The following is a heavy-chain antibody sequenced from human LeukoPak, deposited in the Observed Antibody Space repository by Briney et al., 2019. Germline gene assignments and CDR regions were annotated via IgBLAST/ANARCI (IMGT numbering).Heavy chain of an antibody. CDR3: ARGKSFLLFRHGGWFDP. Sequence: SETLSLTCAVYGGSFSGYYWSWIRQPPGKGLEWIGEINHSGSTNYNPSLKSRVTISVDTSKNQFSLKLSSVTAADTAVYYCARGKSFLLFRHGGWFDPWGQGTLVTVSS. J-gene: IGHJ5*02. V-gene: IGHV4-34*01. D-gene: IGHD2-21*01. CDR2: INHSGST. CDR1: GGSFSGYY.